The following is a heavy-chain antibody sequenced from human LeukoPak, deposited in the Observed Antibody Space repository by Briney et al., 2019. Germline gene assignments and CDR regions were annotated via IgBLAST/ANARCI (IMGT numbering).Heavy chain of an antibody. Sequence: GASVKVSCKASGYTSTSYGISWVRQAPGQGLEWMGWISAYNGNTNYAQKLQGRVTMTTDTSTSTAYMELSRLRSDDTAVYYCARDSSSSPYYMDVWGKGTTVTVSS. CDR1: GYTSTSYG. V-gene: IGHV1-18*01. J-gene: IGHJ6*03. CDR2: ISAYNGNT. CDR3: ARDSSSSPYYMDV. D-gene: IGHD6-6*01.